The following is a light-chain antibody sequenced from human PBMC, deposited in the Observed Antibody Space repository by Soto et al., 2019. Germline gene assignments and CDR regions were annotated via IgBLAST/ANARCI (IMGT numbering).Light chain of an antibody. CDR2: GNS. Sequence: QSVLTQPPSVSGAPGQTVTISCTGSSGNIGDSYDVHWYQQLPGTAPKLLIYGNSNRTSGVPDRFSGSKSGTSASLSITGLQAEDEADYYCRSYDSSITRWVFGGGTKLTVL. CDR1: SGNIGDSYD. V-gene: IGLV1-40*01. CDR3: RSYDSSITRWV. J-gene: IGLJ3*02.